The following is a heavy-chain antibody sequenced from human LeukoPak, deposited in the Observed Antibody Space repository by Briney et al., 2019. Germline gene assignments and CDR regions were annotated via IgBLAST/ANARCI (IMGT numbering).Heavy chain of an antibody. V-gene: IGHV1-18*03. D-gene: IGHD1-1*01. CDR2: ISAYNGNT. Sequence: ASVKVSCKASGFTLTSSAVQWVRQAPGQGLEWMGWISAYNGNTNYAQKLQGRVTMTTDTSTSTAYMELRSLRSDDMAVYYCARDPSHHTTGIDYWGQGTLVTVSS. CDR3: ARDPSHHTTGIDY. CDR1: GFTLTSSA. J-gene: IGHJ4*02.